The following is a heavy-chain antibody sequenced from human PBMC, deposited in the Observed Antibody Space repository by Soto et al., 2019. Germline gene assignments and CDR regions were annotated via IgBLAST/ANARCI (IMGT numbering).Heavy chain of an antibody. CDR3: AKKGLASLATYCSTGDCHYAFDI. Sequence: EVQLLESGGGLVQPGGSLRLSCAASGFTFGNYAMIWVRQAPGKGLEWVPTISGGGDGTYYADSVRGRFTISRENSRNTVYLQMNSLRAEDTAVYYCAKKGLASLATYCSTGDCHYAFDIWGQGTMVTVSS. CDR1: GFTFGNYA. CDR2: ISGGGDGT. D-gene: IGHD2-15*01. J-gene: IGHJ3*02. V-gene: IGHV3-23*01.